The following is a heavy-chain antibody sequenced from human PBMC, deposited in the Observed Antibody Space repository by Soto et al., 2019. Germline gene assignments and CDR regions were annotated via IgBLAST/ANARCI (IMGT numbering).Heavy chain of an antibody. CDR3: ARVYYDYVWGSYRLPYWFDP. J-gene: IGHJ5*02. V-gene: IGHV1-69*13. CDR2: IIPIFGTA. Sequence: SVKVSCKASGGTFSSYAISWVRQAPGQGLEWMGGIIPIFGTANYAQKFQGRVTITADESTSTAHMELSSLRSEDMAVYYCARVYYDYVWGSYRLPYWFDPWGQGTLVTVSS. CDR1: GGTFSSYA. D-gene: IGHD3-16*02.